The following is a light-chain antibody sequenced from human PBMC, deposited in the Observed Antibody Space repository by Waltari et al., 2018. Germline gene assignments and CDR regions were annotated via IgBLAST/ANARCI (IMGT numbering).Light chain of an antibody. J-gene: IGLJ3*02. CDR3: QSADSSGTWV. Sequence: SYELTQPPSVSVSPGQTATITCSGDALPKQFAHWYHQKPGQAPVVVIYKDTERPSGIPERFSGSSSGKTVTWTINGVQAEDEADYYCQSADSSGTWVFGGGTKLTVL. CDR2: KDT. V-gene: IGLV3-25*03. CDR1: ALPKQF.